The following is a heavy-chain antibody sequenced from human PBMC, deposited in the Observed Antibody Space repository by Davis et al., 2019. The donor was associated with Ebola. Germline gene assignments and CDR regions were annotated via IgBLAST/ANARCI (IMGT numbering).Heavy chain of an antibody. CDR1: GYTFTGYY. J-gene: IGHJ5*02. CDR3: ARDLPSGWFDP. Sequence: ASVKVSCKASGYTFTGYYMHWVRQAPGQGLEWMGWINPNSGGANYAQKFQGWVTMTRDTSISTAYMELSRLRSDDTAVYYCARDLPSGWFDPWGQGTLVTVSS. CDR2: INPNSGGA. D-gene: IGHD3-10*01. V-gene: IGHV1-2*04.